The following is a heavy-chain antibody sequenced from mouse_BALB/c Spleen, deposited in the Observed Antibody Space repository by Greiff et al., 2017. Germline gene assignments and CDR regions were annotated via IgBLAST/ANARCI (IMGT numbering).Heavy chain of an antibody. J-gene: IGHJ4*01. CDR1: GFTFSSFG. V-gene: IGHV5-17*02. D-gene: IGHD1-2*01. CDR2: ISSGSSTI. CDR3: ARSTTASYYYAMDY. Sequence: EVMLVESGGGLVQPGGSRKLSCAASGFTFSSFGMHWVRQAPEKGLEWVAYISSGSSTIYYADTVKGRFTISRDNPKNTLFLQMTSLRSEDTAMYYCARSTTASYYYAMDYWGQGTSVTVSS.